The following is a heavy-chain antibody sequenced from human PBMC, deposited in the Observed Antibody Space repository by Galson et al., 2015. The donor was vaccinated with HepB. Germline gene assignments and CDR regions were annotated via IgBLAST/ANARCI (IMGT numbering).Heavy chain of an antibody. CDR1: GFTFSSYW. Sequence: SLRLSCAASGFTFSSYWMHWVRQAPGKGLVWVSRINSDGSSTSYADSVKGRFTISRDNAKNTLYLQMNSLRAEDTAVYYCARVHCSSTSCHAYYYYGMDVWGQGTTVTVSS. J-gene: IGHJ6*02. CDR2: INSDGSST. D-gene: IGHD2-2*01. CDR3: ARVHCSSTSCHAYYYYGMDV. V-gene: IGHV3-74*01.